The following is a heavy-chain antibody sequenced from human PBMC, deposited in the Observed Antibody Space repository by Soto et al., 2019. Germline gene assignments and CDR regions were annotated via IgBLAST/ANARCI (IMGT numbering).Heavy chain of an antibody. CDR1: GFPFSWAG. Sequence: QVQLVQSGGGAVLPGNSLRLSCAASGFPFSWAGMHWLRQTPGKGLEWVAVVSGDGRDIDYAESVRGRFSISRDNPKRRLYLQMHNLGVEDTAIYYCARGLNKAAGGAFDVWGQGTQVIVSS. J-gene: IGHJ3*01. V-gene: IGHV3-33*01. D-gene: IGHD3-16*01. CDR2: VSGDGRDI. CDR3: ARGLNKAAGGAFDV.